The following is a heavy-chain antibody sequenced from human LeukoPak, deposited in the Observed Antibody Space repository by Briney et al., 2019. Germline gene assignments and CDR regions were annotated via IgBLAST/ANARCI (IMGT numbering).Heavy chain of an antibody. V-gene: IGHV1-69*04. D-gene: IGHD2-15*01. CDR1: GGTFSSYA. CDR2: IIPIFGIA. J-gene: IGHJ4*02. CDR3: ARGGVEFDY. Sequence: SVRVSCKASGGTFSSYAISWVRQAPGQGLEWMGRIIPIFGIANYAQKFQGRVTITADKSTGTAYMELSSLRSEDTAVYYCARGGVEFDYWGQGTLVTVSS.